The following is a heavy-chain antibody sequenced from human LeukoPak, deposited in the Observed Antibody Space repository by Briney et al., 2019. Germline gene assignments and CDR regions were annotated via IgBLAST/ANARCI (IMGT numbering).Heavy chain of an antibody. CDR3: AKNGGWYEWNY. V-gene: IGHV4-59*08. CDR1: GGSISGSY. CDR2: VYYTGRT. J-gene: IGHJ4*02. Sequence: SETLSLTCTVSGGSISGSYWDWIRQSPGKGLEWLGYVYYTGRTNYNSSLKSRVTMSVDTSKNQFSLRLNSVTAADTAVYYCAKNGGWYEWNYWGQGTLVTVSS. D-gene: IGHD6-19*01.